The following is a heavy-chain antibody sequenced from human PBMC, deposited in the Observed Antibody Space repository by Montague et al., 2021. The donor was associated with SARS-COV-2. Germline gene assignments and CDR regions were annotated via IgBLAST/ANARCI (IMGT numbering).Heavy chain of an antibody. J-gene: IGHJ6*02. CDR2: MYYSGST. Sequence: SETLSLTCTVSGGSISSSNYYWGWIRQPPGKGLEWIGNMYYSGSTHYNPSLKSRATISIDTSKNQFSLKLSSVTAADTAVYYCARDDIVLQGVTKGMDVWGQGTTVTVSS. CDR3: ARDDIVLQGVTKGMDV. CDR1: GGSISSSNYY. D-gene: IGHD3-10*01. V-gene: IGHV4-39*07.